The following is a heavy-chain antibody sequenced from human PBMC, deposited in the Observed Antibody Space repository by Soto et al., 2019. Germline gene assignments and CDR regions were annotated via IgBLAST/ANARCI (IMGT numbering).Heavy chain of an antibody. Sequence: ASVKLSCKASVYTFTGYYIHWVRQAPGQGLECKGWINPNSGGTNCEKKFQGCVTMTRDTSISTAYMELSRLRSYDTVVYYCARHSGSYYRMYYWFDPWGQGTLVTVSS. CDR2: INPNSGGT. CDR1: VYTFTGYY. J-gene: IGHJ5*02. V-gene: IGHV1-2*04. D-gene: IGHD3-10*01. CDR3: ARHSGSYYRMYYWFDP.